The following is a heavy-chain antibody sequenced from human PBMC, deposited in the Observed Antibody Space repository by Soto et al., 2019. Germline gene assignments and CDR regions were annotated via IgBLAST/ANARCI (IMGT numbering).Heavy chain of an antibody. CDR3: ARDLNYYDSSGYYGYYFDY. CDR1: GGTFSSYA. J-gene: IGHJ4*02. V-gene: IGHV1-69*13. D-gene: IGHD3-22*01. CDR2: IIPIFGTA. Sequence: SVKVSCKASGGTFSSYAISWVRQAPGQGLEWMGGIIPIFGTANYAQKFQGRVTITADESTSTAYMELSSLRSEDTAVYYCARDLNYYDSSGYYGYYFDYWGQGTLVTVSS.